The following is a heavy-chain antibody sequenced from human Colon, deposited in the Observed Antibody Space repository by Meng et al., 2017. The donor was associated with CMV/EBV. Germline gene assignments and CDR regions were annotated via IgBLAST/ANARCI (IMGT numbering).Heavy chain of an antibody. CDR3: ARDPSGSRVPFDY. V-gene: IGHV1-2*02. J-gene: IGHJ4*02. CDR2: INSNSGAT. CDR1: GYTFSDYH. D-gene: IGHD1-26*01. Sequence: QVKCVVSGDGLKKHGASVKVSCKTSGYTFSDYHIHWVRQAPGQGLEWMGWINSNSGATDYAQKFQGRFTMTRDTSITTVYMELSSLRSDDTAVYYCARDPSGSRVPFDYWGQGSLVTVSS.